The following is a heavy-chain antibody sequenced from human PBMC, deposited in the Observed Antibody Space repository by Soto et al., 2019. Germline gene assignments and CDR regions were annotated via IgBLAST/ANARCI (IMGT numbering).Heavy chain of an antibody. CDR1: GYTFTGYY. CDR3: ARGHCCGGSCYSPVYYYYMDV. D-gene: IGHD2-15*01. CDR2: INPNSGGT. Sequence: ASVKVSCKASGYTFTGYYMHWVRQAPGQGLEWMGWINPNSGGTNYAQKFQGWVTMTRDTSISTAYMELSRLRSDDTAVYYCARGHCCGGSCYSPVYYYYMDVWGKGTTVTVSS. J-gene: IGHJ6*03. V-gene: IGHV1-2*04.